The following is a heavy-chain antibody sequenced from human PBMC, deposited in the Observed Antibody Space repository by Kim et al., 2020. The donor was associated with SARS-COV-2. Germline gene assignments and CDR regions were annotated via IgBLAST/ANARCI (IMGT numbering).Heavy chain of an antibody. V-gene: IGHV3-30*18. Sequence: GGSLRLSCAASGFSFSSYVMHWVRQAPGKGLEWVAAISDDGIDKNYGDSVKGRFTISRDNPKKMLFLQMDSLRHEDTAVYFCAKERIAVADDYYYFGMD. CDR1: GFSFSSYV. CDR2: ISDDGIDK. CDR3: AKERIAVADDYYYFGMD. D-gene: IGHD6-19*01. J-gene: IGHJ6*01.